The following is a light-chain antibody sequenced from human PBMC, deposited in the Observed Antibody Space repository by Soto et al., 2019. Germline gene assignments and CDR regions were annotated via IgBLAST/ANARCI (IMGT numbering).Light chain of an antibody. CDR2: KAS. Sequence: RQMSQCPPTQFASVVDRVTLTCRASQSISSWLAWYQQKPGKAPKLLIYKASSLESGVPSRFSGSGSGTEFTLTISSLQPDDFATYYCQQYSTFPVTFGQGTRLAIK. CDR3: QQYSTFPVT. V-gene: IGKV1-5*03. J-gene: IGKJ5*01. CDR1: QSISSW.